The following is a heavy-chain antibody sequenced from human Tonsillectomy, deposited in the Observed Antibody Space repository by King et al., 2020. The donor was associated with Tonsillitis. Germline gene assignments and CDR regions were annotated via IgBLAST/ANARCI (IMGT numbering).Heavy chain of an antibody. CDR2: ISSSSSYI. Sequence: VQLVESGGGLVKPGGSLRLSCAASGFTFSSYSMNWVRQAPGKGLEWVSSISSSSSYIYYADSVKGRFTISRDNAKNSLYLQMNSLRAEDTAVYYCAGEGGGSGELSPYVDYWGQGTLVTVSS. J-gene: IGHJ4*02. CDR3: AGEGGGSGELSPYVDY. D-gene: IGHD3-10*01. V-gene: IGHV3-21*01. CDR1: GFTFSSYS.